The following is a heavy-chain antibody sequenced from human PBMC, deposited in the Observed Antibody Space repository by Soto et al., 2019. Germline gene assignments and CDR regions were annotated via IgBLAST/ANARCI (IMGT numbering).Heavy chain of an antibody. CDR1: GFTFSNAW. CDR3: TTHLYYYDSSGYTQKRYYFDY. V-gene: IGHV3-15*01. Sequence: EVQLLESGGGLVQPGGSLRLSCAASGFTFSNAWMSWVRQAPGKGLEWVGRIKSKTDGGTTDYAAPVKGRFTISRDDSKNTLYLQMNSLKTEDTAVYYCTTHLYYYDSSGYTQKRYYFDYWGQGTLVTVSS. D-gene: IGHD3-22*01. CDR2: IKSKTDGGTT. J-gene: IGHJ4*02.